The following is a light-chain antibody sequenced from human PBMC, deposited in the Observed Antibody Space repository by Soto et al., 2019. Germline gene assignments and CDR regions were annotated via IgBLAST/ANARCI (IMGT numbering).Light chain of an antibody. CDR1: QSLLHSNGYNY. CDR3: MQALQTQ. Sequence: IVMTQSPLSLPVTPGESASISCRSSQSLLHSNGYNYLDWYLQKPGQSPQLLIYLGSNRASGVPDRFSGSGSGTDFTLKISGVEAEDVGVYYCMQALQTQFAQGTKV. CDR2: LGS. V-gene: IGKV2-28*01. J-gene: IGKJ1*01.